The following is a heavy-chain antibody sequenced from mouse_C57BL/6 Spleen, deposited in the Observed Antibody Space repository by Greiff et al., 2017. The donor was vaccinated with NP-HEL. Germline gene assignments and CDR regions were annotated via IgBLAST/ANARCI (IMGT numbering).Heavy chain of an antibody. CDR1: GYTFTSYG. Sequence: VKLMESGAELARPGASVKLSCKASGYTFTSYGISWVKQRTGQGLEWIGEIYPRSGNTYYNEKFKGKATLTADKSSSTAYMELRSLTSEDSAVYFCAPLITTVPYFDYWGQGTTLTVSS. J-gene: IGHJ2*01. V-gene: IGHV1-81*01. CDR3: APLITTVPYFDY. D-gene: IGHD1-1*01. CDR2: IYPRSGNT.